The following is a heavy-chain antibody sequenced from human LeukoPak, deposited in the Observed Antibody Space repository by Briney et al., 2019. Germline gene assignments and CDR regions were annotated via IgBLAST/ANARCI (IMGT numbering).Heavy chain of an antibody. CDR1: GFTFSSYA. D-gene: IGHD3-22*01. Sequence: PGGSLRLSCAASGFTFSSYAMHWVRQAPGKGLEWVAVISYDGSSKYYADSVKGRFTISRDNSKNTLYLQMNSLRAEDTAVYYCARDPSPIYDSSGSYVAYFDYWGQGTLVTVSS. J-gene: IGHJ4*02. CDR3: ARDPSPIYDSSGSYVAYFDY. CDR2: ISYDGSSK. V-gene: IGHV3-30-3*01.